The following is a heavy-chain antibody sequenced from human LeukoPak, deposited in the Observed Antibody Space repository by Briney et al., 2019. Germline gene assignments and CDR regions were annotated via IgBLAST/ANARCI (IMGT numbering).Heavy chain of an antibody. CDR1: GGTFRNYA. Sequence: GASVKVSCKTSGGTFRNYAISWVRQAPGQGLEWMGGISHIFGSANYAQKFQGRVTMTEDTSTDTAYMELSSLRSEDTAVYYCATVWAADYVWGSPQDAFDIWGQGTMVTVSS. CDR3: ATVWAADYVWGSPQDAFDI. CDR2: ISHIFGSA. J-gene: IGHJ3*02. V-gene: IGHV1-69*06. D-gene: IGHD3-16*01.